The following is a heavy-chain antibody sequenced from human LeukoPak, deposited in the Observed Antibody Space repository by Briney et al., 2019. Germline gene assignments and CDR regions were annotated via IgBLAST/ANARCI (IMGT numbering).Heavy chain of an antibody. V-gene: IGHV3-53*01. Sequence: GGSLRLSCVASGFTVSSNQITWVRQAPGKGLEWVSVIYSGGNTYAADSVRGRFTISRDSSKNTVNLQLNSLRVEDTATYYCARTGNGRVCDLWGQGTLVTVSS. J-gene: IGHJ4*02. D-gene: IGHD1-1*01. CDR3: ARTGNGRVCDL. CDR1: GFTVSSNQ. CDR2: IYSGGNT.